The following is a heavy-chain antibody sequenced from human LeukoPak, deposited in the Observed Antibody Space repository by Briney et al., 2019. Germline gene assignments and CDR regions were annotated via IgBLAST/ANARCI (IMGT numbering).Heavy chain of an antibody. Sequence: SETLSLTCAVSDDSFSSHYWTWIRQPPGKGLEWIGYISYIGSTNYNPSLKSRVTISIDTSKNQFSLKLSSVTAADTAVYYCARDLVTGTKGFDIWGQGTMVSVSS. CDR2: ISYIGST. CDR1: DDSFSSHY. D-gene: IGHD4-17*01. CDR3: ARDLVTGTKGFDI. V-gene: IGHV4-59*11. J-gene: IGHJ3*02.